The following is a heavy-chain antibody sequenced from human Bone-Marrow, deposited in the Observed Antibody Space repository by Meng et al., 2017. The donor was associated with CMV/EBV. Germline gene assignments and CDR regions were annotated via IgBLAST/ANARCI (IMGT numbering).Heavy chain of an antibody. D-gene: IGHD3-22*01. Sequence: GESLKISCAASGFTFSSYSMNWVRQAPGKGPEWVSSISSSSSYIYYADSVKGRFTISRDNAKNSLYLQMNSLRAEDTAVYYCARDKASGYYYYGYYFDYWAQGTLVTVSS. CDR2: ISSSSSYI. CDR3: ARDKASGYYYYGYYFDY. J-gene: IGHJ4*02. CDR1: GFTFSSYS. V-gene: IGHV3-21*01.